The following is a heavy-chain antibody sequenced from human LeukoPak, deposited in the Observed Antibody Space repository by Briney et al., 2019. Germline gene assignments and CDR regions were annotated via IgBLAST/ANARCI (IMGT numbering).Heavy chain of an antibody. CDR3: ARGRRSLVVVNDAFDI. Sequence: ASVKVSCKVSGYTLTELSMHWVRQAPGKGLEWMGGFDPEDGETIYAQKFQGRVTMTRDTSISTAYMELSSLTSDDAAVYFCARGRRSLVVVNDAFDIWGQGTMVTVSS. J-gene: IGHJ3*02. CDR2: FDPEDGET. V-gene: IGHV1-24*01. CDR1: GYTLTELS. D-gene: IGHD3-22*01.